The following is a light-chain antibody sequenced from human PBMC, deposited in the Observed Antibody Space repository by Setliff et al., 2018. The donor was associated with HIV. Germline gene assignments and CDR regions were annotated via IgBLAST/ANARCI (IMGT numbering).Light chain of an antibody. J-gene: IGLJ1*01. Sequence: QSVLTQPASVSGSPGQSITISCTGPSDDVGSYDFVSWYQQHPGKAPKLLIYEVSKRPSGVSTRFSGSKSGNTASLTISGLQAEDEADYYCNSDTNTNTRGVVGTGTKANVL. CDR1: SDDVGSYDF. CDR2: EVS. V-gene: IGLV2-14*02. CDR3: NSDTNTNTRGV.